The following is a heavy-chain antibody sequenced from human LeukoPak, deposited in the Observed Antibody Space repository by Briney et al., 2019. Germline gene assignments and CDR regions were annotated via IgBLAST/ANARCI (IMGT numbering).Heavy chain of an antibody. CDR1: GFIFSSYA. CDR2: ISGSGGGT. V-gene: IGHV3-23*01. J-gene: IGHJ4*02. CDR3: AKDRPIVGATGWFDY. D-gene: IGHD1-26*01. Sequence: GGSLRLSCAASGFIFSSYAMSWVRQAPGKGLEWVSTISGSGGGTYYADSVKGRFTISRDNSKNTLYLQMNSLRAEDTAVYYCAKDRPIVGATGWFDYWGQGTLVTVSS.